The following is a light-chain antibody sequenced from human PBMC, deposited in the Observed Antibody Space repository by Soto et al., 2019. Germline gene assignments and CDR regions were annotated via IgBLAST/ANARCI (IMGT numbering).Light chain of an antibody. V-gene: IGKV3-15*01. CDR1: QSVSSN. Sequence: EIVMTQSPATLSVSPGERATLSCRASQSVSSNLTWYQQKPGQAPRLLIYDASTRVTGIPARFSGSGSGTEFTLTISSLQSEDFAVYYCQQYNNWPPAFGQGTKVEIK. CDR3: QQYNNWPPA. CDR2: DAS. J-gene: IGKJ1*01.